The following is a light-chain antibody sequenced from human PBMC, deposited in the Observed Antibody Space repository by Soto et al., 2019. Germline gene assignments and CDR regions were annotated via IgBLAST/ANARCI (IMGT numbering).Light chain of an antibody. CDR3: QQYNSWPET. J-gene: IGKJ1*01. V-gene: IGKV3-15*01. Sequence: EIVVTQSPGAQSLSSGERPTLFCRASQSVRSSLAWYQQKPGQAPRLFIYDASTRATGIPARFSGSGSGTEFTLTISSLQSEDFAVYYCQQYNSWPETVGQGTKVEI. CDR2: DAS. CDR1: QSVRSS.